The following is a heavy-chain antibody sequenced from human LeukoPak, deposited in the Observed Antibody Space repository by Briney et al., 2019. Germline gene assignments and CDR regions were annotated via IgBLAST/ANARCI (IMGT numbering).Heavy chain of an antibody. J-gene: IGHJ3*02. CDR2: INWNGGST. Sequence: GGSLRLSCAASGFTFDDYGMSWVRQAPGKGLEWVSGINWNGGSTGYADSVKGRFTISRDNAKNSLYLQMNSLRAEDTALYYCARDRGYSYGYGIDIWGQGTMVTVSS. CDR3: ARDRGYSYGYGIDI. V-gene: IGHV3-20*04. D-gene: IGHD5-18*01. CDR1: GFTFDDYG.